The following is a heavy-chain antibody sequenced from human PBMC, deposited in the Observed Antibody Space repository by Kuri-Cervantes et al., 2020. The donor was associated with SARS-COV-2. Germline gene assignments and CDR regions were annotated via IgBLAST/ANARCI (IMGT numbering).Heavy chain of an antibody. V-gene: IGHV4-30-4*01. D-gene: IGHD2-2*02. Sequence: SETLSLTCTVSGGSISSGDYYWSWIRQPPGKGLEWIGYIYYSGSTYYNPSLKSRVTISVDTSKNQFSLKLSSVTAADTAVYCCARDRDIVVVPAAISGYYYGMDVWGQGTTVTVSS. CDR3: ARDRDIVVVPAAISGYYYGMDV. J-gene: IGHJ6*02. CDR1: GGSISSGDYY. CDR2: IYYSGST.